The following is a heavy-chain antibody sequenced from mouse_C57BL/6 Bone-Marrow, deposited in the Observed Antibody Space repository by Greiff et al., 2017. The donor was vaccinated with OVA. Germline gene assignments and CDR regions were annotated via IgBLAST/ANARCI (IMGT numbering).Heavy chain of an antibody. CDR2: IDPENGDT. Sequence: VQLQQSGAELVRPGASVKLSCTASGFNIKDDYMHWVKQRPEQGLEWIGWIDPENGDTEYASKFQGKANITADTSSNTAYLQLSSLTSEDTAVYYCTTPYYGNYEDYFDYWGQGTTLTVSS. CDR1: GFNIKDDY. V-gene: IGHV14-4*01. J-gene: IGHJ2*01. CDR3: TTPYYGNYEDYFDY. D-gene: IGHD2-10*01.